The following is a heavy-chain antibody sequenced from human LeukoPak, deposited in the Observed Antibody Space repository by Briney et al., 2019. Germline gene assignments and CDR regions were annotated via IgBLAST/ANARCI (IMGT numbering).Heavy chain of an antibody. CDR3: AKDGTWAAVFSPFDY. V-gene: IGHV3-30*02. J-gene: IGHJ4*02. D-gene: IGHD6-13*01. Sequence: GGSLRLSCAASGFTFSSYGMHWVRQAPGKGLEWVAFIRYDGSNKYYADSVKGRFTISRDNSKNTLYLQMNSLRAEDTAVYYCAKDGTWAAVFSPFDYWGQGTLVTVSS. CDR1: GFTFSSYG. CDR2: IRYDGSNK.